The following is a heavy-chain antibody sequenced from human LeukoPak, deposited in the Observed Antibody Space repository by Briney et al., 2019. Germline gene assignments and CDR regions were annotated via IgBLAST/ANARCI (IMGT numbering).Heavy chain of an antibody. D-gene: IGHD3-10*01. V-gene: IGHV4-4*07. CDR2: IYTSGST. Sequence: SETLSLTCSVSGVSLDEYYWYWIRQSAGRGLEWIGRIYTSGSTNYNPSLKSRVTMSVDTSKNQFSLKLSSVTAADTAVYYCARAPLGRFGADAFDIWGQGTMVTVSS. CDR1: GVSLDEYY. J-gene: IGHJ3*02. CDR3: ARAPLGRFGADAFDI.